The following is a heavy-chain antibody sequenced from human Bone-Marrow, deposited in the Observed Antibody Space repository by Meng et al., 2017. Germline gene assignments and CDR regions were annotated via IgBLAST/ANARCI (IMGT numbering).Heavy chain of an antibody. CDR3: TRYYYGSGSFDY. J-gene: IGHJ4*02. V-gene: IGHV3-49*03. CDR2: IRSKAYGGTT. CDR1: GFTFGDYA. D-gene: IGHD3-10*01. Sequence: GESLKISCTASGFTFGDYAMSWFRQAPGKGLEWVGLIRSKAYGGTTEYAASVKGRFTISRDDSKSIAYLQMNSLKTEDTAVYYCTRYYYGSGSFDYWGQGTLVTVSS.